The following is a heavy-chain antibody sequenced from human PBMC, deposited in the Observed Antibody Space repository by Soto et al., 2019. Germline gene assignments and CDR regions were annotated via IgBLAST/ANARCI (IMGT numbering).Heavy chain of an antibody. V-gene: IGHV2-26*01. Sequence: SGPTLVNPTETLTLTCTVSGFSLSNARMGVSWIRQPPGKALEWLAHIFSNDEKSYSTSLKSRLTISKDTSKSQVVLTMTNMDSVDTATYYCARLGLWFGELNYYYFGMDVWGQGTTVTVSS. CDR3: ARLGLWFGELNYYYFGMDV. CDR2: IFSNDEK. J-gene: IGHJ6*02. CDR1: GFSLSNARMG. D-gene: IGHD3-10*01.